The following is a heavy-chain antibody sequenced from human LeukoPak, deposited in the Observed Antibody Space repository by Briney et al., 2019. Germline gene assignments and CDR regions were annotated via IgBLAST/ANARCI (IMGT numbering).Heavy chain of an antibody. CDR1: GYTFTGYY. J-gene: IGHJ4*02. CDR2: INPNSGGT. V-gene: IGHV1-2*02. D-gene: IGHD3-3*01. CDR3: ARGLPSAGFWSGLYYFDY. Sequence: GASVKVSCKASGYTFTGYYMHWVRQAPGQGLEWMGWINPNSGGTNYAQKFQGRVTMTRDTSTSTVYMELSSLRSEDTAVYYCARGLPSAGFWSGLYYFDYWGQGTLVTVSS.